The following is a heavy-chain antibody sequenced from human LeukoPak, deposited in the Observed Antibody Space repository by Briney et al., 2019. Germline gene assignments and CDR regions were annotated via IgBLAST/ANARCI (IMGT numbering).Heavy chain of an antibody. J-gene: IGHJ4*02. Sequence: PGGSLRLSXVASGLTFSRSWMDWVRQSPGKGLEWVANIKEDGSQTYYVDSAKGRFTISRDNAKKSLYLQMDSLRVEDTAIYYCSKSLDYWGRGTLVTVSS. CDR2: IKEDGSQT. CDR1: GLTFSRSW. CDR3: SKSLDY. V-gene: IGHV3-7*01.